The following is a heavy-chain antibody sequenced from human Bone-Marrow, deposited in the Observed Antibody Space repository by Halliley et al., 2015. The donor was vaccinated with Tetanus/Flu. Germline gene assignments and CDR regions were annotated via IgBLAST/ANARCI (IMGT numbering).Heavy chain of an antibody. Sequence: EWIGYIYYSGHTNHNPSLKTRVNISGDTSKNQFSLRLSSVTAADTAVYYCGRTRIAVTGYYFDYWGLGTLVTVSS. CDR3: GRTRIAVTGYYFDY. V-gene: IGHV4-59*01. D-gene: IGHD6-19*01. J-gene: IGHJ4*02. CDR2: IYYSGHT.